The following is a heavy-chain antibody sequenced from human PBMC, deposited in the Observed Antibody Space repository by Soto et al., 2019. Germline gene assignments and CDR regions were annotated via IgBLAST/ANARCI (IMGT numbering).Heavy chain of an antibody. V-gene: IGHV6-1*01. CDR3: ANMDDV. CDR1: GDSVSSKSAS. CDR2: TYYRSKWHT. J-gene: IGHJ4*02. D-gene: IGHD3-10*02. Sequence: SHTLSLTCAISGDSVSSKSASWNWIRQFPSRGLEWLGRTYYRSKWHTNYAVSLKSRIAINPDTSKNQFSLQLNSVTPEDTAVYYCANMDDVWGQGTLVTVSS.